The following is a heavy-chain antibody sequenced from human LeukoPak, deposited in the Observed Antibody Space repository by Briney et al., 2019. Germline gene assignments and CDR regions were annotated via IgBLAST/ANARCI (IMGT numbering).Heavy chain of an antibody. CDR3: ARAASGFYYFDY. CDR2: INHSGST. V-gene: IGHV4-34*01. CDR1: GGSFSGYY. Sequence: PSETLSLNCAVYGGSFSGYYWNWIRQPPGKGLEWIGEINHSGSTNYNPSLKSRVTISVDTSKNQFSLKLSSVTAADTAVYYCARAASGFYYFDYWGQGTLVTVSS. J-gene: IGHJ4*02. D-gene: IGHD5-12*01.